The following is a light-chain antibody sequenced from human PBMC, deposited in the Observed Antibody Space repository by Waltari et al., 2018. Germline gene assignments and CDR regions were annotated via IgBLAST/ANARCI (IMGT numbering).Light chain of an antibody. CDR3: QQYRIFPLT. V-gene: IGKV1-5*03. J-gene: IGKJ4*01. CDR1: QTVYRW. CDR2: KTS. Sequence: DIQMTQSPSTLSASVGDRVTITCRASQTVYRWLAWYQQKPGRAPSLLISKTSGLESGVPSRFSGSGSGTDFTLTITSLQPDDSATYYCQQYRIFPLTFGGGTKVEV.